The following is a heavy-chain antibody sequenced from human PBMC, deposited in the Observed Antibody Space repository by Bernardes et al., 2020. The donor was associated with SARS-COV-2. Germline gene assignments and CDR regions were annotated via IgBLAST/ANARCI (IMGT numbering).Heavy chain of an antibody. CDR1: GFTFNDYY. CDR3: ASGPYDHDGTAYSAIDY. CDR2: ITNVGSGSVV. D-gene: IGHD3-22*01. Sequence: GGSLRLSCAASGFTFNDYYMSWIRQAPGKGLEWVSHITNVGSGSVVYYAHSVKGRFTISRDNAKNSLYLQMNSLRSEDTAVYYCASGPYDHDGTAYSAIDYWGQGILVTVSS. J-gene: IGHJ4*02. V-gene: IGHV3-11*01.